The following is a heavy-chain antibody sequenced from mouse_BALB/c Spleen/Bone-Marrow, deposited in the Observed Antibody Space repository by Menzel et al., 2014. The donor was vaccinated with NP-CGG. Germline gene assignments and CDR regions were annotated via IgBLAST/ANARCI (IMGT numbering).Heavy chain of an antibody. V-gene: IGHV1-54*01. D-gene: IGHD3-2*01. CDR1: GYAFTSYL. J-gene: IGHJ2*01. CDR3: AREWTARTPSY. Sequence: QVQLQQSGAELVRPGTSVKVYCKASGYAFTSYLIEWIKQRPGQGLEWIGVINPGSGGANYNEKFKGKATLTADKSSSTAYMQISSLTSDDSAVYFCAREWTARTPSYWGQGTALTVSS. CDR2: INPGSGGA.